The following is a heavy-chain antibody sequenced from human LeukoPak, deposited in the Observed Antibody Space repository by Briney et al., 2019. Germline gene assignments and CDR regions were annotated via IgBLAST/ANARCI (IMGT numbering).Heavy chain of an antibody. Sequence: GGSLRLSCAASGLTFSSYSMNWVRQAPGKGLEWVSFISSSSSYIYYADSVKGRFTISRDNAKNSLYLQMNSLRAEDTAVYYCAREDEDSSSFDYWGQGTLVTVSS. CDR3: AREDEDSSSFDY. V-gene: IGHV3-21*01. CDR1: GLTFSSYS. CDR2: ISSSSSYI. D-gene: IGHD2-15*01. J-gene: IGHJ4*02.